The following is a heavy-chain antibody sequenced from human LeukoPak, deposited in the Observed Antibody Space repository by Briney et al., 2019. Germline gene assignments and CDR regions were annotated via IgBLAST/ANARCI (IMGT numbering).Heavy chain of an antibody. V-gene: IGHV4-61*02. J-gene: IGHJ3*01. Sequence: SETLSLTCTVSGDSISSASYYWSWIRQPAGKGLEWIGRIYTSGSTNYNPSLKSRVTMSLDASRNQFSLRLTSVTAADTAVYFCARWGRIRETMFAFDVWGQGTTVTVSS. CDR3: ARWGRIRETMFAFDV. CDR2: IYTSGST. D-gene: IGHD3-10*01. CDR1: GDSISSASYY.